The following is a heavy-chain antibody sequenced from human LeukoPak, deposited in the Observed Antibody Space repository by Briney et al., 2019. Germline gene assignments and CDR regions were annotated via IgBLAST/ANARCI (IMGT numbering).Heavy chain of an antibody. CDR2: ISSSSSTI. Sequence: PGGSLRLSCAASGFTFSSYDMYWVRQAPGRGLEWVSYISSSSSTIYYADSVKGRFTISRDNAKNSLYLQMNSLRAEDTAVYYCAGGARVYTSGWYGSRFDYWGQGTPVTVSS. CDR3: AGGARVYTSGWYGSRFDY. D-gene: IGHD6-19*01. V-gene: IGHV3-48*01. CDR1: GFTFSSYD. J-gene: IGHJ4*02.